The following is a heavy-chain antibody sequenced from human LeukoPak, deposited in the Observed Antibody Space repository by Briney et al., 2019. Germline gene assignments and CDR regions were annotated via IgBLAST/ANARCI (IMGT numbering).Heavy chain of an antibody. CDR1: GFTFSSGY. V-gene: IGHV3-74*01. J-gene: IGHJ4*02. CDR3: ARYTGGGVY. CDR2: ISSDGSNT. Sequence: PGGSLRFSCVVSGFTFSSGYMHWVRQPPGKGPVWVSRISSDGSNTIYADSVKGRFTISRDDARNTLSLQMNSLRHADTAVYYCARYTGGGVYWGQGTLVTVSS. D-gene: IGHD2-2*02.